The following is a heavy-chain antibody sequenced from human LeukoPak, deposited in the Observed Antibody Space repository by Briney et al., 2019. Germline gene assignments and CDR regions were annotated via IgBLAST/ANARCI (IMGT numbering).Heavy chain of an antibody. J-gene: IGHJ4*02. CDR3: ARVRDYGDFDY. Sequence: ASVKVSCKASGYTFTSYAMHWVRQAPGQRLEWMGWINAGNGNTKYSQKFQGRVTMTRDTSISTAYMELSRLRSDDTAVYYCARVRDYGDFDYWGQGTLVTVSS. V-gene: IGHV1-3*01. D-gene: IGHD4-17*01. CDR1: GYTFTSYA. CDR2: INAGNGNT.